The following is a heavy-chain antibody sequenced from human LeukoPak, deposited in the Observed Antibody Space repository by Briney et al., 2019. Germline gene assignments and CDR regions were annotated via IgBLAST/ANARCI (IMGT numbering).Heavy chain of an antibody. Sequence: PSETLSLTCTVSGGSISSYYWSWIRQPPGKGLEWIGYIYYSGSTNYNPSLKSRVTISVDTSKNQFSLKLSSVTAADTAVYHCARVYYDFWSGYSLIAFDIWGQGTMVTVSS. J-gene: IGHJ3*02. D-gene: IGHD3-3*01. CDR1: GGSISSYY. CDR3: ARVYYDFWSGYSLIAFDI. V-gene: IGHV4-59*01. CDR2: IYYSGST.